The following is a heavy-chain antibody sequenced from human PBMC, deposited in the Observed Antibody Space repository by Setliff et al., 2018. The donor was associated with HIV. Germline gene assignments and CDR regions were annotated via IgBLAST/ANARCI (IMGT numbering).Heavy chain of an antibody. V-gene: IGHV4-34*01. J-gene: IGHJ4*02. CDR1: GGSFSGYY. D-gene: IGHD2-15*01. CDR3: ASEKVAWTVSDSFFEF. Sequence: SETLSLTCAVYGGSFSGYYWSWIRQPPGKGLEWIGEINHSGSTNYNPSLKSRVTISVDTSKNQFSLKLSSVTAADTAVYYCASEKVAWTVSDSFFEFWGQGVPVTVS. CDR2: INHSGST.